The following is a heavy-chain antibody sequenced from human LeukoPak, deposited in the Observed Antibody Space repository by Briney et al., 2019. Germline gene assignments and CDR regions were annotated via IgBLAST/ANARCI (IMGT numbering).Heavy chain of an antibody. Sequence: GASVKVSCKASGYTFTSYGISWVRQAPGQGLEWMGWISAYNGNTNYAQKLQGRVTMTTDTSTSTAYMELSSLRSEDTAVYYCARVSVQSGPDGYSYGAYYYYGMDVWGQGTTVTVSS. J-gene: IGHJ6*02. CDR3: ARVSVQSGPDGYSYGAYYYYGMDV. V-gene: IGHV1-18*01. CDR2: ISAYNGNT. CDR1: GYTFTSYG. D-gene: IGHD5-18*01.